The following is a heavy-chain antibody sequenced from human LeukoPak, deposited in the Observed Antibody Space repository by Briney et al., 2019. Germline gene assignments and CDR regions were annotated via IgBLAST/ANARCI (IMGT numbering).Heavy chain of an antibody. Sequence: SETLSLTCTVSGGSLSSYYWSWIRQPPGKGLEWIGSIYYSGSTYYNPSLKSRVTISVDTSKNQFSLKLSSVTAADTAVYYCARDIAAVNYWGQGTLVTVSS. CDR2: IYYSGST. V-gene: IGHV4-59*12. J-gene: IGHJ4*02. CDR1: GGSLSSYY. CDR3: ARDIAAVNY. D-gene: IGHD6-13*01.